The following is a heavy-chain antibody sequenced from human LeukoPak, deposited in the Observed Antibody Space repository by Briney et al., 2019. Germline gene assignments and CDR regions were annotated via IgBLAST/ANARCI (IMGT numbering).Heavy chain of an antibody. J-gene: IGHJ6*02. CDR1: GYTFTGYY. CDR3: ARDYSGWYYYYYGMDV. V-gene: IGHV1-46*01. D-gene: IGHD6-19*01. Sequence: ASVKVSCKAYGYTFTGYYMHLVRQAPGQGLEWMGWINPSGGSTSYAQKFQGRVTMTRDTSTSTVYMELSSLRSEDTAVYYCARDYSGWYYYYYGMDVWGQGTTVTVSS. CDR2: INPSGGST.